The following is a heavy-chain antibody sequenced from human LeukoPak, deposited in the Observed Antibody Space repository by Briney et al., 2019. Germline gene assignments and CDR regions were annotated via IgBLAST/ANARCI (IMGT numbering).Heavy chain of an antibody. CDR3: ARVNYYDSSGHLDY. CDR1: DYTFTSYG. CDR2: ISAYNGNT. D-gene: IGHD3-22*01. Sequence: ASVKVSCKASDYTFTSYGISWVRQAPGQGLEWMGWISAYNGNTNYAQKLQGRVTMTTDTSTSTAYMELRSLRSDDTAVYYCARVNYYDSSGHLDYWGQGTLVTVSS. J-gene: IGHJ4*02. V-gene: IGHV1-18*01.